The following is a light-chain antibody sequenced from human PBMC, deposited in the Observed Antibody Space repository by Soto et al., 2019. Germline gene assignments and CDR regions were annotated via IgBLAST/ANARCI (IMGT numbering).Light chain of an antibody. CDR1: QSVSSN. CDR2: GAS. V-gene: IGKV3-15*01. J-gene: IGKJ2*01. Sequence: EIVMTQSPATLSVSPGERATLSCRASQSVSSNLAWYQQKPGQAPRLLIYGASTRATGIPARFSGSGSGTEFTLTISILQSEDFAVYYCQQYNNWPPMYTFGQGTKPEIK. CDR3: QQYNNWPPMYT.